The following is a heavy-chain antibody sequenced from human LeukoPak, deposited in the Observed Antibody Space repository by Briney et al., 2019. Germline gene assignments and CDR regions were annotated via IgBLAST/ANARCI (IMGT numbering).Heavy chain of an antibody. Sequence: GRSLRLSCAASGFTFSSYAMNWVRQAPGKGLEWVAFISYDGSNKYYADSVKGRFTISRDNSKNTLYLQMNSLRAEDTAVYYCARDVGYRSWFDPWGQGTLVIVSS. CDR3: ARDVGYRSWFDP. CDR1: GFTFSSYA. D-gene: IGHD5-18*01. V-gene: IGHV3-30-3*01. CDR2: ISYDGSNK. J-gene: IGHJ5*02.